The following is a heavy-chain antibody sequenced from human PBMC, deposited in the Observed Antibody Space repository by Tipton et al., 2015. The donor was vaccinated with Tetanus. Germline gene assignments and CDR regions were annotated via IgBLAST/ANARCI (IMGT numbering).Heavy chain of an antibody. CDR2: ISSTTSYI. CDR3: ARRSLTNYGLDV. CDR1: GFVFSNYA. D-gene: IGHD1-1*01. Sequence: AVSGFVFSNYAMNWVRQAPGKGLEWVASISSTTSYIYYADSLKGRFTISRDHAKNTVYLQMNSLRAEDTAVYFCARRSLTNYGLDVWGQGTPVTVSS. V-gene: IGHV3-21*01. J-gene: IGHJ6*02.